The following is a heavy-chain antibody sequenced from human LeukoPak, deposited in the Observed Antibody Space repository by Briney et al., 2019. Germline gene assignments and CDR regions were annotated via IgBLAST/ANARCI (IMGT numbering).Heavy chain of an antibody. CDR3: AKGTRFSTSPPFDY. V-gene: IGHV3-30*18. CDR1: GFTFSSYG. J-gene: IGHJ4*02. CDR2: ISYDGSNK. D-gene: IGHD6-13*01. Sequence: GRSLSLSCAASGFTFSSYGMHWVRQAQGKGLEWVAVISYDGSNKYYADSVKGRFTISRDNSKNTLYLQMNSLRAEDTAVYYCAKGTRFSTSPPFDYWGQGTLVTVSS.